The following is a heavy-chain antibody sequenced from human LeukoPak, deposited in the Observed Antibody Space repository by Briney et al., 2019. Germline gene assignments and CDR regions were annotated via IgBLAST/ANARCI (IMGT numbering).Heavy chain of an antibody. D-gene: IGHD2-15*01. V-gene: IGHV4-59*11. J-gene: IGHJ4*02. Sequence: SETLSLTCTVSGGSISSHYGSWIRQPPGKGLEWIGYIYYSGSTNYNPSLKSRVTISVDTSKNQFSLKLSSVTAADTAVYYCARSSGYSERGYFDYWGQGTLVTVSS. CDR2: IYYSGST. CDR1: GGSISSHY. CDR3: ARSSGYSERGYFDY.